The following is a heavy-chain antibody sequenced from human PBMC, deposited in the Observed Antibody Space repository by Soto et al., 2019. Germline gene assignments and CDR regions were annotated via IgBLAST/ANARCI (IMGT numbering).Heavy chain of an antibody. CDR3: ARTYYDFWSGYNDY. V-gene: IGHV4-4*02. CDR2: IYHSGST. J-gene: IGHJ4*02. CDR1: GGSISSSNW. D-gene: IGHD3-3*01. Sequence: TLSLTCAVSGGSISSSNWWSWVRQPPGKGLEWIGEIYHSGSTNYNPSLKSRVTISVDKSKNQFSLKLSSVTAADTAVYYCARTYYDFWSGYNDYWGQGTLVTVSS.